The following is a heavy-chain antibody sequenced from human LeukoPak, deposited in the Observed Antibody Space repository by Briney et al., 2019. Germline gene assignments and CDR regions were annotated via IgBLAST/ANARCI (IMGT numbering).Heavy chain of an antibody. CDR2: IYYNGSD. D-gene: IGHD3-10*01. V-gene: IGHV4-59*01. Sequence: SETLSLTCTVSGASISVYHWSWIRQPPGKGPEWIGCIYYNGSDNYNPSLKSRVTISGDTSKNQFSLKLSSVTAADTAVYYCAKGGVLQYNWFDPWGQGTLVTVSS. CDR1: GASISVYH. J-gene: IGHJ5*02. CDR3: AKGGVLQYNWFDP.